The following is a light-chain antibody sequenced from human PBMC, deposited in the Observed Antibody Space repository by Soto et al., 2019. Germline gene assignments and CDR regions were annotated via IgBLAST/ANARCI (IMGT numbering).Light chain of an antibody. CDR3: QQYNNWPLF. CDR2: GAS. J-gene: IGKJ4*01. Sequence: EIVMTQSPAPLSVSPGERATLSCRASQSISSNLAWYQQKPGQAPRLIIFGASTRATGTPARFSGSGSGTEFTLTISSLQSEDVAVYYCQQYNNWPLFFGGGTKVDIK. V-gene: IGKV3-15*01. CDR1: QSISSN.